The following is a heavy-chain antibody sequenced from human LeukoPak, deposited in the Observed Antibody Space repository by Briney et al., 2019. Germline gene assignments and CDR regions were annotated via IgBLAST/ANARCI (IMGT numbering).Heavy chain of an antibody. V-gene: IGHV1-2*02. CDR2: INPNSGGT. Sequence: ASVKVSCKASGYTFTSYDINWVRQAPGQGLEWMGWINPNSGGTNYAQKFQGRVTMTRDTSISTAYMELSRLRSDDTAVYYCARDRPMTSYAFDIWGQGTMVTVSS. J-gene: IGHJ3*02. CDR3: ARDRPMTSYAFDI. CDR1: GYTFTSYD.